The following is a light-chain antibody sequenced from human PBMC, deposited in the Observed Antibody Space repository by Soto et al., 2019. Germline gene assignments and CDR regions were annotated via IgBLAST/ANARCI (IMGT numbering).Light chain of an antibody. CDR2: NVN. J-gene: IGLJ1*01. V-gene: IGLV2-14*01. CDR1: SNDIGGFNY. CDR3: SSFTRSITYV. Sequence: QSALTQPASVSGSPGQSITISCTGSSNDIGGFNYVSWYQQLPGKAPKLMIYNVNNRPSGVSNRFSGSKSGNTASLTISGLQAEDEADYYCSSFTRSITYVFGVGTKVTVL.